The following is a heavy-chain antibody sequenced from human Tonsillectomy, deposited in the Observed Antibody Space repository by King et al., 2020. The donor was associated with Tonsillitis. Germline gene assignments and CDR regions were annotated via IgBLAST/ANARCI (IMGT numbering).Heavy chain of an antibody. D-gene: IGHD6-19*01. V-gene: IGHV3-64*01. Sequence: VQLVESGGGLVQPGGSLRLSCAASGFTFSSYAVHWVRQAPGKGLEYVSAISGNGGSTYYANSVKGRFTISRDNSKNTLYLQMGSLRAEDMAVYYCARFGEQWQTRGYCDLGGRGPLVTVTS. CDR3: ARFGEQWQTRGYCDL. CDR1: GFTFSSYA. CDR2: ISGNGGST. J-gene: IGHJ2*01.